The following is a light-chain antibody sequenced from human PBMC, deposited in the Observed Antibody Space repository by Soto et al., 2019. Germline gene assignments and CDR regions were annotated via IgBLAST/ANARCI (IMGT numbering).Light chain of an antibody. Sequence: DIQMTQSPSSLSASVGDRVTITCRASQTITNYLNWYQQKPGKAPKLLIYAASTLLSGVPSRFTGGGSGTDFTLTIDSLQTEDFVTYFCQQSYSSPWTFGQGTKVEI. J-gene: IGKJ1*01. CDR3: QQSYSSPWT. V-gene: IGKV1-39*01. CDR1: QTITNY. CDR2: AAS.